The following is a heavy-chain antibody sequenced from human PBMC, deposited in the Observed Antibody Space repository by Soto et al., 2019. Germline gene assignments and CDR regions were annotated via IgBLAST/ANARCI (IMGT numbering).Heavy chain of an antibody. CDR1: GYTFTNYA. V-gene: IGHV1-3*01. CDR3: ARVYCSTPTCYGYYAMDV. J-gene: IGHJ6*02. CDR2: INAGNGNT. D-gene: IGHD2-2*01. Sequence: QVQLVQSGPEVKRPGASVKVSCKASGYTFTNYAMHWVRQAPGQRLEWMGWINAGNGNTKYSQSFQGRVTIYRDTFASTAFMELSSLRSEDTAVYYCARVYCSTPTCYGYYAMDVWGQGTTVTVSS.